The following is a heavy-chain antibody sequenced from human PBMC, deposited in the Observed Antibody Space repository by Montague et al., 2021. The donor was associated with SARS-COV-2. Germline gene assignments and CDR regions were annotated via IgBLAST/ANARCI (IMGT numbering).Heavy chain of an antibody. Sequence: CAISGDSVSGLRRAWDELRHSPSAALKWLGRTYYGSKWYTDYAPSVKTRITITPDTSNNQFSLHLNSVTPGDTAVYYCAREGTVPGPRGIYFDDWGQGTLVTVSS. J-gene: IGHJ4*02. CDR3: AREGTVPGPRGIYFDD. CDR2: TYYGSKWYT. CDR1: GDSVSGLRRA. V-gene: IGHV6-1*01. D-gene: IGHD1-1*01.